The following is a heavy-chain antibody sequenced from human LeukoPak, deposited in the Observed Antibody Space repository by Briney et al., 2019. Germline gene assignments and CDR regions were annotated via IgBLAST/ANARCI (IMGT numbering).Heavy chain of an antibody. CDR1: RGTFSSYA. V-gene: IGHV1-69*13. CDR3: AKDLYDNGWYNYFDP. Sequence: GASVKVSCKASRGTFSSYAISWVRQAPGQGLEWMGGIIPIFGTANYAQKFQGRVTITADESTSTAYMELSSLRTEDTAVYHCAKDLYDNGWYNYFDPWGQGALVTVSS. J-gene: IGHJ5*02. CDR2: IIPIFGTA. D-gene: IGHD6-19*01.